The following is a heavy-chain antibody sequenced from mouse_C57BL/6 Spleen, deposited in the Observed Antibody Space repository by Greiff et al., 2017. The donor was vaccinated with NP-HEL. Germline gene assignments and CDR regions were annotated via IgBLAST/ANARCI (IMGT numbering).Heavy chain of an antibody. CDR3: ARRYEGGYYAMDY. CDR2: IDPSDSYT. V-gene: IGHV1-69*01. Sequence: VQLQQPGAELVMPGASVKLSCKASGYTFTSYWMHWVKQRPGQGLEWIGEIDPSDSYTNYNQKFKGKSTLTVDKSSSKAYMQLSSLTSEDSAVYYCARRYEGGYYAMDYWGQGTSVTVSS. J-gene: IGHJ4*01. D-gene: IGHD1-1*01. CDR1: GYTFTSYW.